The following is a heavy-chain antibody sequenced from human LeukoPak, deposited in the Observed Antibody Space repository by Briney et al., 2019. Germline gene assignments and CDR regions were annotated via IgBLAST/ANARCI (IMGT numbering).Heavy chain of an antibody. Sequence: GGSLRLSCAASGFTFSSYSMNRVRQAPGKGLEWVSAISGSGGRTYYADSVKGRFTISRDNFKNTLYVQMNSLRAEDTAVYYCANHMAAAGDYFDSWGQGTLLTVSS. V-gene: IGHV3-23*01. D-gene: IGHD6-13*01. CDR1: GFTFSSYS. CDR3: ANHMAAAGDYFDS. J-gene: IGHJ4*02. CDR2: ISGSGGRT.